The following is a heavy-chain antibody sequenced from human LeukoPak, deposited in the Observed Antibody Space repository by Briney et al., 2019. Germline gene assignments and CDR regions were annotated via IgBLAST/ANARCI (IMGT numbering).Heavy chain of an antibody. D-gene: IGHD4-11*01. CDR2: INTHGNTA. Sequence: GGSLRLSCAVSGFKFNSYWMNWVRQVPGKGLVWVAHINTHGNTANYADSVKGRFTISRDNAKSTLYLQMNSLRAEDTAIYYCVKLSGGGYSNHNWFDPWGQGTLVIVSS. CDR3: VKLSGGGYSNHNWFDP. J-gene: IGHJ5*02. V-gene: IGHV3-74*01. CDR1: GFKFNSYW.